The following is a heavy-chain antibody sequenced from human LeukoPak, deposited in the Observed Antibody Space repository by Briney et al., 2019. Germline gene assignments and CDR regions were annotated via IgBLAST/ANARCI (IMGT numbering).Heavy chain of an antibody. V-gene: IGHV3-30*04. CDR2: ISYDGSNK. D-gene: IGHD6-6*01. J-gene: IGHJ6*03. CDR3: ARPARPYYYYYYMDV. Sequence: GGSLRLSCAASGFIFSSYAMTWVRQAPGKGLEWVAVISYDGSNKYYADSVKGRFTISRDNSKNTLYLQMNSLRAEDTAVYYCARPARPYYYYYYMDVWGKGTTVTVSS. CDR1: GFIFSSYA.